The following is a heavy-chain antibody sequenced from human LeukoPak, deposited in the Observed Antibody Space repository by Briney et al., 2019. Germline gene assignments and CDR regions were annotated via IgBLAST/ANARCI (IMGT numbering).Heavy chain of an antibody. CDR2: IYSGGSGGST. Sequence: GGSLRLSCKASGFTFSSYEMNWVRQAPGKGLEWVSVIYSGGSGGSTYYADSVKGRFTISRDNSKNTLYLQMNSLRAEDTAVYYCAAEPDYYESSGYYSYWGQGTLVTVSS. J-gene: IGHJ4*02. D-gene: IGHD3-22*01. V-gene: IGHV3-NL1*01. CDR1: GFTFSSYE. CDR3: AAEPDYYESSGYYSY.